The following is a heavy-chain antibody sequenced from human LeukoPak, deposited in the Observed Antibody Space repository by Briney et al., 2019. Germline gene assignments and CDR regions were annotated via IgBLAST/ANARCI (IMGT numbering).Heavy chain of an antibody. CDR2: INPNSGGT. D-gene: IGHD3-10*01. Sequence: ASVKVSCKASGYTFTGYYMHWVRQAPGQGLEWMGWINPNSGGTNYAQKFQGRVTMTRDTSISTAYMELSRLGSDDTAVYYCARGLWFGEPVNNWFDPWGQGTLVTVSS. V-gene: IGHV1-2*02. J-gene: IGHJ5*02. CDR1: GYTFTGYY. CDR3: ARGLWFGEPVNNWFDP.